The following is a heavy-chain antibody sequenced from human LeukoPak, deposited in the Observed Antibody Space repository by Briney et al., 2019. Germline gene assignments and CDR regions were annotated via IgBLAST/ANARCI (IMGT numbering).Heavy chain of an antibody. J-gene: IGHJ4*02. D-gene: IGHD6-13*01. V-gene: IGHV4-34*01. Sequence: SETLSLTCAVYGGSFSGYYWSWIRQPPGKGLEWIGEINHSGSTNYNPSLKSRVTISVDTSKNQFSLKLSSVTAADTAVYYCARGCIAAAGTDHFDYWGQGTLVTVSS. CDR3: ARGCIAAAGTDHFDY. CDR2: INHSGST. CDR1: GGSFSGYY.